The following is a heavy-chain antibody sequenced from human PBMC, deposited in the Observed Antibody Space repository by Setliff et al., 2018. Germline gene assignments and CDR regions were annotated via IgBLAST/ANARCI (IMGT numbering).Heavy chain of an antibody. D-gene: IGHD3-22*01. CDR3: ARVYYDSSGSGLDI. CDR1: GYTFTGYY. V-gene: IGHV1-2*02. Sequence: ASVKVSCKASGYTFTGYYMHWVRQDPGQGLEWMGWINPNSGGTNYAQKFQGRVTMTRDTSISTAYMELSRLRSDDTAVYYCARVYYDSSGSGLDIWGQGTMVTVSS. CDR2: INPNSGGT. J-gene: IGHJ3*02.